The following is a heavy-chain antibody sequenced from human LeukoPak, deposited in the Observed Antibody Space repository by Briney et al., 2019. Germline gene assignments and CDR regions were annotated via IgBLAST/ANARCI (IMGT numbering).Heavy chain of an antibody. J-gene: IGHJ6*03. D-gene: IGHD3-22*01. Sequence: SETLSLTCTVSGVPIYSYYWSWIRQTAGKGLEWIWRLYPGMSTNYNPSPKRRLTMSLKTYTNQFALQLIAVTGADTTAYYCARLKFYDSTGYSPGHYMDVWGKGTTVTASS. CDR2: LYPGMST. CDR3: ARLKFYDSTGYSPGHYMDV. V-gene: IGHV4-4*07. CDR1: GVPIYSYY.